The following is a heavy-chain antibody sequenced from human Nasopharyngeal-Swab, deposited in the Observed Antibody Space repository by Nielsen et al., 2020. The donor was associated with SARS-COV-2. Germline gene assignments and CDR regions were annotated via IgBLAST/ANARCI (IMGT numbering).Heavy chain of an antibody. CDR3: ARERRIVATILSDYYYGMDV. Sequence: ASVTVSCKASGYTFTGYYMHWLRQAPGQGLEWLGWINPNSGGTNYAQKFQGWVTMTRDTSISTAYMELSRLRSDDTAVYYCARERRIVATILSDYYYGMDVWGQGTTVTVSS. J-gene: IGHJ6*02. D-gene: IGHD5-12*01. CDR1: GYTFTGYY. V-gene: IGHV1-2*04. CDR2: INPNSGGT.